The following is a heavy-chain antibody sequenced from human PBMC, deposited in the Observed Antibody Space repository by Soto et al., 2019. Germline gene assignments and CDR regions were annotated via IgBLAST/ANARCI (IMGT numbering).Heavy chain of an antibody. D-gene: IGHD4-17*01. V-gene: IGHV3-30-3*01. CDR3: ARDEYGVPPIHH. CDR1: GFTFNRHA. Sequence: QVQLVESGGGVVQPGTSLRLSCAASGFTFNRHAMHWVRQAPGQGLEWVEVILQDGSKGQYADFVKGRFTITRDHSKNPLSLQMYGPRAEDTAGDYCARDEYGVPPIHHWGQGTLVTVSS. J-gene: IGHJ5*02. CDR2: ILQDGSKG.